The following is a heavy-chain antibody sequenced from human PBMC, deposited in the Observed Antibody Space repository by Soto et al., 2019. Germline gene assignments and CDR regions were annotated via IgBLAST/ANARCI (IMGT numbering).Heavy chain of an antibody. Sequence: GASVKVSCKASGYTFTSYDINWVRQATGQGLEWMGWMNVSKGNTEYAQKFQGRVTMTRDTSTSTVYMELSSLRSEDTAVYYCARDRPGSGFDYWGQGTLVTVSS. CDR1: GYTFTSYD. D-gene: IGHD6-25*01. V-gene: IGHV1-8*01. J-gene: IGHJ4*02. CDR2: MNVSKGNT. CDR3: ARDRPGSGFDY.